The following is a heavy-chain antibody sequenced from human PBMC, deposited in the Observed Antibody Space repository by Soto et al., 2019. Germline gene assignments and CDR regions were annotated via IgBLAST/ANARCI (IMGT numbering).Heavy chain of an antibody. CDR3: ARTDGDLDY. J-gene: IGHJ4*02. Sequence: QVQLVQSGAEVKKPGASVKVSCKASGYTFTNYDINWVRQATGQGLEWMGWTNPKSGYTGFGQKFQGRVTMTRDSSISTAYMELHSLTSEDTAVYYCARTDGDLDYWGQGTLITVSS. D-gene: IGHD4-17*01. V-gene: IGHV1-8*01. CDR2: TNPKSGYT. CDR1: GYTFTNYD.